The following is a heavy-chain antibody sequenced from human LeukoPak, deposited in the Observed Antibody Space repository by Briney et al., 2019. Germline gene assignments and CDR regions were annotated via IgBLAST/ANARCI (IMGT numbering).Heavy chain of an antibody. CDR3: ARPGHQWGRVDV. D-gene: IGHD1-26*01. CDR1: GYTSTTYW. CDR2: IYPDDSDT. Sequence: GESLKISCKASGYTSTTYWIGWVRQMPGKGLEWMGIIYPDDSDTRYSPSFQGQVTISADKSISTAYLQWTSLKASDTAMYYCARPGHQWGRVDVXXKGTTVTVS. J-gene: IGHJ6*03. V-gene: IGHV5-51*01.